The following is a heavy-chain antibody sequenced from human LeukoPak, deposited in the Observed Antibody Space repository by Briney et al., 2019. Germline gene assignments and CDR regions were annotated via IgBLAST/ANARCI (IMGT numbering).Heavy chain of an antibody. J-gene: IGHJ6*03. CDR1: GDCISSYY. CDR3: ARAGGNSWSFYMDV. V-gene: IGHV4-4*07. D-gene: IGHD6-13*01. CDR2: FYTTGNT. Sequence: SETLSLTCTVYGDCISSYYWSWIWQPAGKGLEWLGRFYTTGNTNYNPSLKSRVTISVDKSKNQFSLKLSSVTAADTAVYYCARAGGNSWSFYMDVWGKGTTVTVSS.